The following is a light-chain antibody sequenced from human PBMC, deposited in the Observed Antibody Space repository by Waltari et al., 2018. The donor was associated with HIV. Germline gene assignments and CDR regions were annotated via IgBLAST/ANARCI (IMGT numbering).Light chain of an antibody. CDR1: QSIRNY. CDR3: QQSYSNPA. J-gene: IGKJ1*01. CDR2: AAS. V-gene: IGKV1-39*01. Sequence: DIQMTQSPSSLSASVGERVTITCRASQSIRNYLNWYQQKPGKAPKVLVYAASILRSGVPSRFSGSGSGTDFTLTISSLQPEDFATYYCQQSYSNPAFGQGTKVEIK.